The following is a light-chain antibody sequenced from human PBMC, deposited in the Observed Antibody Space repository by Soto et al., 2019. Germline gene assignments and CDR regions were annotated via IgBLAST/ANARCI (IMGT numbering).Light chain of an antibody. Sequence: QSVLTQSPSASASLGASVKLTCNLSSGHSSYAIAWHQQQPEKGPRYLMKLNSDGSHSKGDGIPDRFSGSSSGAERYLTISSLQSEDEADYYCQTWGTGPVVFGGGTKLTVL. CDR2: LNSDGSH. V-gene: IGLV4-69*01. CDR1: SGHSSYA. J-gene: IGLJ2*01. CDR3: QTWGTGPVV.